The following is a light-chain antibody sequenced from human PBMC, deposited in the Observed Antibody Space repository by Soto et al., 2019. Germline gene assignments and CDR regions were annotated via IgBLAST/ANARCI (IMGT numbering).Light chain of an antibody. CDR1: SXDVGGYNY. V-gene: IGLV2-14*01. J-gene: IGLJ1*01. Sequence: QSALTQPASVSGSPGQSITISCTGTSXDVGGYNYVSWYQQHPGKAPKLMIYEVSNRPSGVSNRFSGSKSGNTASLTISGLQAEDEADYYCSSYTSSSTLVFGTGTKVTL. CDR2: EVS. CDR3: SSYTSSSTLV.